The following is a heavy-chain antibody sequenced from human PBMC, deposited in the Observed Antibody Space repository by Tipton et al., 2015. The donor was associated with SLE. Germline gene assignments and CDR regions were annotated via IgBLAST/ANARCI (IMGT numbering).Heavy chain of an antibody. J-gene: IGHJ3*02. CDR2: ISAYNGDT. V-gene: IGHV1-18*01. Sequence: QLVQSGVEVKKPGASVKVSCKASGYTFTSYGICWVRQAPGQGLEWMGWISAYNGDTNYAQKLQGRVTMTTDTSTSTAYMELRSLRSDDTAVYYCATYSSSWPDAFDIWGQGTMITVSS. D-gene: IGHD6-13*01. CDR3: ATYSSSWPDAFDI. CDR1: GYTFTSYG.